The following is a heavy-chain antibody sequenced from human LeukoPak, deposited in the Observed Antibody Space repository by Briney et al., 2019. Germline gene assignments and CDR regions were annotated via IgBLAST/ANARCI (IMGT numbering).Heavy chain of an antibody. Sequence: SETLSLTCAVYGGSFSGYYWSWIRQPPGKGLEWIGEINHSGSTNYNPSLKGRVTISVDTSKNQFSLKLSSVTAADTAVYYCARRSLRGSRRSFDYWGQGTLVTVSS. CDR3: ARRSLRGSRRSFDY. CDR1: GGSFSGYY. D-gene: IGHD1-26*01. V-gene: IGHV4-34*01. CDR2: INHSGST. J-gene: IGHJ4*02.